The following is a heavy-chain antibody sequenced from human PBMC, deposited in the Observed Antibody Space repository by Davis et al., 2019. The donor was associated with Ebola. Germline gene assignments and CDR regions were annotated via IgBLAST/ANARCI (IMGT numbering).Heavy chain of an antibody. CDR2: INPNSGGT. D-gene: IGHD1-26*01. CDR3: ARAMGKWELPFYY. V-gene: IGHV1-2*04. Sequence: ASVKVSCKASVYTFTGYYMHWVRQAPGQGLEWLGWINPNSGGTNYAQKFQGWVTMTRDTSISTAYMELSRLRSDDTAVYYCARAMGKWELPFYYWGQGTLVTVSS. CDR1: VYTFTGYY. J-gene: IGHJ4*02.